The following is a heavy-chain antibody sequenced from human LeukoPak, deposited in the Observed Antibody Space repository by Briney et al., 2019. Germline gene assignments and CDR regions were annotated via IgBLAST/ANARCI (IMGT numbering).Heavy chain of an antibody. Sequence: ASVKVSCKVSGYTLAELSMHWVRQAPGKGLEWMGGFDPEDGETSYAQKFQGRVTMTEDTSTDTAYMELSSLRSEDTAVYYCATQSVKNYYYYYGMDVWGQGTTVTVSS. V-gene: IGHV1-24*01. CDR2: FDPEDGET. CDR3: ATQSVKNYYYYYGMDV. CDR1: GYTLAELS. D-gene: IGHD4-23*01. J-gene: IGHJ6*02.